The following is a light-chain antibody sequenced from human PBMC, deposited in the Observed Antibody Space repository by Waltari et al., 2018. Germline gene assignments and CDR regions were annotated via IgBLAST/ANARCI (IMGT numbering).Light chain of an antibody. Sequence: DIQMTQSPSTLSASVGDRVTITCRASQSISSWLAWCQQKPGKAPKVLIHKASSLASGVPSRFSGSGSGTEFTLTISSLQPDDFATYYCQQYSSYSALTFGGGTKVEIK. CDR1: QSISSW. V-gene: IGKV1-5*03. CDR2: KAS. CDR3: QQYSSYSALT. J-gene: IGKJ4*01.